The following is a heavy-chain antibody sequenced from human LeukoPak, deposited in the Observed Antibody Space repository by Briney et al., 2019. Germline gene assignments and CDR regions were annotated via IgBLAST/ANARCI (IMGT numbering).Heavy chain of an antibody. CDR1: GFTFSSYG. CDR3: ARTDVLLSGMDV. D-gene: IGHD3-10*01. V-gene: IGHV3-33*01. CDR2: IWYDGSNK. Sequence: GGSLRLSCAASGFTFSSYGMHWVRQAPGKGLEWVAVIWYDGSNKYYADSVKGRFTISRDDSKNALYLQMNSLRAEDTAVYYCARTDVLLSGMDVWGQGTTVTVSS. J-gene: IGHJ6*02.